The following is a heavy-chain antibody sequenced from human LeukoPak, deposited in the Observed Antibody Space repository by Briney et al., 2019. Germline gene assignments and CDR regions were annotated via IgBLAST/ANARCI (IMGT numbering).Heavy chain of an antibody. CDR2: IRSDGTT. CDR3: AVDIPCPPAQIDF. D-gene: IGHD2-2*01. CDR1: GIIFSHAW. Sequence: GGSLRLSCAASGIIFSHAWMNWVRQAPGKGLEWLGRIRSDGTTDYVAPVKGRFSISRDGSKNTAYLQLDSLETEDSAVYYCAVDIPCPPAQIDFWGQGTLVTVSS. J-gene: IGHJ4*02. V-gene: IGHV3-15*01.